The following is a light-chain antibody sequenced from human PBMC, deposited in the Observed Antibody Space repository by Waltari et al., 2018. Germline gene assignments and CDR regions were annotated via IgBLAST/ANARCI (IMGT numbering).Light chain of an antibody. CDR2: SVS. CDR1: SSDVGGYDS. J-gene: IGLJ2*01. CDR3: SSYAGSNTLV. Sequence: QSALTQPGSVSGSPGQSITISCTGTSSDVGGYDSVNWYQQHPGKAPKLMLHSVSSRPSVVSNRFSGSKSGNTASLTISGLQAEDEADYFCSSYAGSNTLVFGGGTQVTVL. V-gene: IGLV2-14*03.